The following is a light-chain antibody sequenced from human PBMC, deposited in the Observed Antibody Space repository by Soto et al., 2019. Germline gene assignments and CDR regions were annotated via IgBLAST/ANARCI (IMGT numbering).Light chain of an antibody. Sequence: IRMAPYRQSLSPAVGVRVPKHCRASQSISSYLNWYQQKPGNAPKLLIYAASSLQSGVPSRFSGSGSGTDFTLTISSLQPEDFATYYCQQSYSPPRTFAGGTKVDI. J-gene: IGKJ4*01. V-gene: IGKV1-39*01. CDR3: QQSYSPPRT. CDR2: AAS. CDR1: QSISSY.